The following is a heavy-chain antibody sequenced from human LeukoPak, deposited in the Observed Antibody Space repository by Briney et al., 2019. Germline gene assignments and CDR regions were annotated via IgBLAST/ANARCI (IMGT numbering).Heavy chain of an antibody. V-gene: IGHV1-3*01. CDR2: INAGNGNT. Sequence: GASVKVSCKASGYTFTSYAMHWVRQAPGQRLEWMGWINAGNGNTKYSQKFQGRVTITRDTSASTAYMEVDSLTSDDTAVYYCARESACGTTNCLAPADWLDPWGQGTLVIVSS. D-gene: IGHD2-2*01. J-gene: IGHJ5*02. CDR3: ARESACGTTNCLAPADWLDP. CDR1: GYTFTSYA.